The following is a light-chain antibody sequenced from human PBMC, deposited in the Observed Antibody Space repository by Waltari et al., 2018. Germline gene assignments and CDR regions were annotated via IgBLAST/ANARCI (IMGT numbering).Light chain of an antibody. CDR3: QQYFRAPYT. Sequence: DTQLSQFPSTLAASVGDRVTITCRAREAINKWLAWYQQKPGKAPKVLIYDASTLQSGVPSRFSGSGSGTEFTLTIDSLQAEDVAVYYCQQYFRAPYTFGQGTKLEIK. V-gene: IGKV1-5*01. CDR2: DAS. J-gene: IGKJ2*01. CDR1: EAINKW.